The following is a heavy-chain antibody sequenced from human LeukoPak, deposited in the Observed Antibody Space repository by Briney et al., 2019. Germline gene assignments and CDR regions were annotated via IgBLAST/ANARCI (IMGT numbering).Heavy chain of an antibody. CDR2: IHPHGIF. CDR3: ARGRDRSKAGDH. D-gene: IGHD5-24*01. CDR1: GGSCDDYY. Sequence: SETLSLTCDVSGGSCDDYYCSWIRQPPGKGLEWIGEIHPHGIFYYNSSLMSRVTISIDTSKSQFSLRLTSVTAADTAFYYCARGRDRSKAGDHWGQGSLITVSS. V-gene: IGHV4-34*01. J-gene: IGHJ4*02.